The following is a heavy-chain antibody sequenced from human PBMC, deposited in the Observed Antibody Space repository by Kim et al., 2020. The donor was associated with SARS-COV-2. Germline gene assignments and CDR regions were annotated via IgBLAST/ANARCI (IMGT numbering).Heavy chain of an antibody. Sequence: ASVKVSCKASGYTFTSYDINWVRQATGQGLEWMGWMNPNSGNTGYAQKFQGRVTMTRNTSISTAYMELSSLRSEDTAVYYCARGYRYNWNGAFGYWGQGTLVTVSS. V-gene: IGHV1-8*01. D-gene: IGHD1-1*01. CDR2: MNPNSGNT. CDR3: ARGYRYNWNGAFGY. J-gene: IGHJ4*02. CDR1: GYTFTSYD.